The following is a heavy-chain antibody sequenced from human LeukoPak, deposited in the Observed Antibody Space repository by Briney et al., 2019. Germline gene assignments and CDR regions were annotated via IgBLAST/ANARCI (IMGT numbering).Heavy chain of an antibody. CDR2: ISAYNGNT. J-gene: IGHJ4*02. CDR3: ARDNPLHYYDSSGYHY. CDR1: GYTFTSYG. V-gene: IGHV1-18*01. Sequence: ASVKVSCKASGYTFTSYGISWVRQAPGQGLEWMGWISAYNGNTNYAQKFQGRVTMTRDTSTSTVYMELSSLRSEDTAVYYCARDNPLHYYDSSGYHYWGQGTLVTVSS. D-gene: IGHD3-22*01.